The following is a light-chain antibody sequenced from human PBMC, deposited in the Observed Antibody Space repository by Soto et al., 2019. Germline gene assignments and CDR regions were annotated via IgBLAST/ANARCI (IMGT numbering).Light chain of an antibody. Sequence: EIVMTQSPATLSVSPGERATLSFRASQSVSSNLAWYQQKPGQAPRLLIYGAYTRATGIPARFSGSGSGTEFTLTLSSLQSEDFAVYYCQHYNNWPRTFGQGNKVEI. J-gene: IGKJ1*01. V-gene: IGKV3-15*01. CDR3: QHYNNWPRT. CDR2: GAY. CDR1: QSVSSN.